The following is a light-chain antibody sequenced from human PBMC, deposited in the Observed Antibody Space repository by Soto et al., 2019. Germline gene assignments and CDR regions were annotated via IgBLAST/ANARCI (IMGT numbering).Light chain of an antibody. Sequence: EVVMTQSPATLSVSPGEGATLSCRASQSVSNHLAWYQQRPGQAPRILIYGASTRATGIPARFSGSGSGTEFTLTISSLQSEAFALYYCQHYFSWPRTFGQGTKVEIK. V-gene: IGKV3-15*01. CDR2: GAS. CDR1: QSVSNH. CDR3: QHYFSWPRT. J-gene: IGKJ1*01.